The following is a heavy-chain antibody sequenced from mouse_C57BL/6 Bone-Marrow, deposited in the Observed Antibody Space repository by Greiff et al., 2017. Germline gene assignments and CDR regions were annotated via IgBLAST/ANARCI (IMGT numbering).Heavy chain of an antibody. Sequence: EVQLVESGPGLVKPSQSLSLTCSVTGYSITRGYYWNWIRQFPGNKLEWMGYISYDGSNNYNPSLKNRISITRDTSKNQFFLKLNSVTTEDTATYYCAREDVYYGNGLYAMDYGGQGTSVTVSS. CDR2: ISYDGSN. CDR3: AREDVYYGNGLYAMDY. CDR1: GYSITRGYY. J-gene: IGHJ4*01. V-gene: IGHV3-6*01. D-gene: IGHD2-1*01.